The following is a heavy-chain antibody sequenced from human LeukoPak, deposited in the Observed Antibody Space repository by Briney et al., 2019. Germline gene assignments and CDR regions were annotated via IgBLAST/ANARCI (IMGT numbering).Heavy chain of an antibody. J-gene: IGHJ6*03. CDR1: GGSISSYY. V-gene: IGHV4-59*01. Sequence: PSETLSLTCTVSGGSISSYYWSWIRQPPGKGLEWIGYIYYSGSTNYNPSLKSRVTISVDTSKNQFSLKLSSVTAADTAVYYCARRNIVVVPAARDDYYYYMDVWGKGTTVTVSS. CDR2: IYYSGST. D-gene: IGHD2-2*01. CDR3: ARRNIVVVPAARDDYYYYMDV.